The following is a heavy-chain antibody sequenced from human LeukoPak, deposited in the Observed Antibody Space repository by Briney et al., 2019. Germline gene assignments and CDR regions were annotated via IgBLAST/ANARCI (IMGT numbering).Heavy chain of an antibody. V-gene: IGHV4-39*01. CDR2: IYYSGST. J-gene: IGHJ4*02. Sequence: SETLSPTCTVSGGSISSSSYYWGWIRQPPGKGLEWIGSIYYSGSTYYNPSLKSRVTISVDTSKNQFSLKLSSVTAADAAVYYCARQLGYCSSTSCYADKVDYWGQGTLATVSS. CDR1: GGSISSSSYY. D-gene: IGHD2-2*01. CDR3: ARQLGYCSSTSCYADKVDY.